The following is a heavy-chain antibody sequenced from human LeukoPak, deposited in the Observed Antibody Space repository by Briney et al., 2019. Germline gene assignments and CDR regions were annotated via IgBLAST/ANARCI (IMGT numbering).Heavy chain of an antibody. D-gene: IGHD3-16*02. Sequence: SETLSLTCTVSGGSISSYYWSWIRQPPGKGLEWIGYIYYSGSTNYNPSLKSRVTISVDTSKNQFSLKLSSVTAADTAVYYCARAYYVWGSYRSKAWFDPWGQGTLVTVSS. CDR2: IYYSGST. CDR1: GGSISSYY. V-gene: IGHV4-59*01. J-gene: IGHJ5*02. CDR3: ARAYYVWGSYRSKAWFDP.